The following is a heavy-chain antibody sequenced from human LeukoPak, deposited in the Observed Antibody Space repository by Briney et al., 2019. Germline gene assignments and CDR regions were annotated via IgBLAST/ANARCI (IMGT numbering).Heavy chain of an antibody. CDR1: GFTFSSYA. J-gene: IGHJ2*01. Sequence: SGGSLRLSCSASGFTFSSYAMHWVRQAPGKGLEWVAVISYDGSYKYYADSVKGRFTISRDNSKNTLYLQMDTLRTEDTAVFYCAKGTGNWYFDLWGRGTLVTVSS. D-gene: IGHD1/OR15-1a*01. CDR3: AKGTGNWYFDL. CDR2: ISYDGSYK. V-gene: IGHV3-30*18.